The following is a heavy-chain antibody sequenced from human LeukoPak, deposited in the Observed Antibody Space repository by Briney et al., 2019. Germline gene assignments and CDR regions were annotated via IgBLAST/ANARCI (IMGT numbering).Heavy chain of an antibody. V-gene: IGHV4-38-2*01. D-gene: IGHD6-19*01. Sequence: PSETLSLTCAVSGYSISSGYYWGWIRQPPGKGLEWIEGIYHSGSTYYNPSLKSRVTISVDTSKNQFSLKLSSVTAADTAVYYCARPYFHYSSGPRFDYWGQGTLVTVSS. CDR3: ARPYFHYSSGPRFDY. CDR1: GYSISSGYY. J-gene: IGHJ4*02. CDR2: IYHSGST.